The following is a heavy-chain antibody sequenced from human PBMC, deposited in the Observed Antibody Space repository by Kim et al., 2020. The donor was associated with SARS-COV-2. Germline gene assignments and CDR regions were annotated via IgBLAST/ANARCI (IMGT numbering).Heavy chain of an antibody. CDR1: GGSFSGYY. CDR3: AREGLMVYAPQRGWFDP. V-gene: IGHV4-34*01. Sequence: SETLSLTCAVYGGSFSGYYWSWIRQPPGKGLEWIGEINHSGSTNYNPSLKSRVTISVDTSKNQFSLKLSSVTAADTAVYYCAREGLMVYAPQRGWFDPWGQGTLVTVSS. J-gene: IGHJ5*02. CDR2: INHSGST. D-gene: IGHD2-8*01.